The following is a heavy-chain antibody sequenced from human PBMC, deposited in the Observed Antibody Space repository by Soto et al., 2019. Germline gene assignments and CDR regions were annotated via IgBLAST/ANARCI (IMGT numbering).Heavy chain of an antibody. V-gene: IGHV4-39*01. Sequence: QLQLQESGPGLGKPSETLSLTCTVSGGSISSSSYYWGWIRQPPGKGLEWIGSIYYSGSTYYNPSLKSRVTISVDTSKNQFSLKLSSVTAADTAVYYCARQGGYSLGLDYYYGMDVWGQGTTVTVSS. CDR2: IYYSGST. CDR3: ARQGGYSLGLDYYYGMDV. D-gene: IGHD1-26*01. CDR1: GGSISSSSYY. J-gene: IGHJ6*02.